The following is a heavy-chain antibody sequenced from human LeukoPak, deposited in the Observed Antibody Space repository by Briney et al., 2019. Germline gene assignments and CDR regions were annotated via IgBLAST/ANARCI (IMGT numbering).Heavy chain of an antibody. CDR3: ARAVAGFNWFDP. D-gene: IGHD6-19*01. Sequence: GGSLRLSCAASGFTFSSYAMHWVRRAPGKGLEWVAVISYDGSNKYYADSVKGRFTISRDNSKNTLYLQMNSLRAEDTAVYYCARAVAGFNWFDPWGQGTLVTVSS. J-gene: IGHJ5*02. V-gene: IGHV3-30-3*01. CDR2: ISYDGSNK. CDR1: GFTFSSYA.